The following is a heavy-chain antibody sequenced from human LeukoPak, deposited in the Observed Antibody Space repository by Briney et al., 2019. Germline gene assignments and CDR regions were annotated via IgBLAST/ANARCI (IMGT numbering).Heavy chain of an antibody. D-gene: IGHD1-7*01. CDR3: AKRGTTRIIDY. V-gene: IGHV3-23*01. Sequence: GGSLRLSCAASGFTFSDYAMNWVRQAPGKGLEWVALSGTGGGTYYADSVKGRFTISRDNSKNTVYLQMNSLRAEDTAVYYCAKRGTTRIIDYWGQGTLVTVSS. CDR1: GFTFSDYA. CDR2: LSGTGGGT. J-gene: IGHJ4*02.